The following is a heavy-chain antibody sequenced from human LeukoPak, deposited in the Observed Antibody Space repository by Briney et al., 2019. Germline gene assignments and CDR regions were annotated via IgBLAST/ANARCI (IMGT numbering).Heavy chain of an antibody. D-gene: IGHD2-15*01. CDR1: GFTFSSYA. J-gene: IGHJ4*02. V-gene: IGHV3-64*04. CDR3: ARDAVGYCSGGSCYLHY. CDR2: ISSSGGST. Sequence: GGSLRLSCAASGFTFSSYAMHWVRQAPGKGLEYVSAISSSGGSTFYADSVKGRFTISRDKSKNTLHLQMNSLKAEDTAVYYCARDAVGYCSGGSCYLHYWGQGTLVTVSS.